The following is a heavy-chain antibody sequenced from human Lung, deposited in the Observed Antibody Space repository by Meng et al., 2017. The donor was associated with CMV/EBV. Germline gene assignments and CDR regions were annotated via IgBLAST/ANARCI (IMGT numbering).Heavy chain of an antibody. Sequence: QVQLAQSGAEVKEPGASVKLSCKTSGYTFIDYHIHWVRQAPGQGLEWMGWISPYNGDTIYARDFQGWVTMTRDTSNRTLYMEVSRLRFDDTAVYYCARAIVKNGKRHFDYWGQGTLVTVSS. J-gene: IGHJ4*02. V-gene: IGHV1-2*04. CDR3: ARAIVKNGKRHFDY. D-gene: IGHD1-1*01. CDR1: GYTFIDYH. CDR2: ISPYNGDT.